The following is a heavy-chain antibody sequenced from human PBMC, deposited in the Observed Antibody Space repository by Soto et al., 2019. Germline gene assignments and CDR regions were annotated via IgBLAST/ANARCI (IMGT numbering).Heavy chain of an antibody. J-gene: IGHJ6*02. CDR3: TTDLGYCSSTSCSAYGMDV. Sequence: EVQLVESGGGLVKPGGSLRLSCAASGFTFSNAWMSWVRQAPGKGLEWVGRIKSKTDGGTTDDAAPVKGRFTISRDYSKNTLYLHMNSLKTEDTAVYYCTTDLGYCSSTSCSAYGMDVWGQGTTVTVSS. CDR2: IKSKTDGGTT. D-gene: IGHD2-2*01. CDR1: GFTFSNAW. V-gene: IGHV3-15*01.